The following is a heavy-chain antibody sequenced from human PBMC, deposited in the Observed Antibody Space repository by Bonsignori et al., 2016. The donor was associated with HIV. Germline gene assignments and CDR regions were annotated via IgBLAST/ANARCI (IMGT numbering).Heavy chain of an antibody. D-gene: IGHD5-18*01. CDR2: IYYSGST. CDR1: GGSISSYY. V-gene: IGHV4-59*01. J-gene: IGHJ3*02. Sequence: SETLSLTCTVSGGSISSYYWSWIRQPPGKGLEWIGYIYYSGSTNYNPSLKSRVTISVDTSKNQFSLELSSVTAADTAVYYCAREGYSYGFGIWGQGTMVTVSS. CDR3: AREGYSYGFGI.